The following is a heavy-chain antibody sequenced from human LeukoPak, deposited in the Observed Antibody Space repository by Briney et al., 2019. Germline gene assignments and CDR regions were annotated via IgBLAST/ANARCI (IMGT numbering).Heavy chain of an antibody. J-gene: IGHJ6*03. CDR1: GGSISSYY. CDR3: ARDFSSSSSVYYYYYMDV. Sequence: SETLSLTCTVSGGSISSYYWSWIRQPPRKGLQGSGYIHYTGSTNYNPSLKSRVTISVDTPKNQFSLKLSSVTAADTAVYYCARDFSSSSSVYYYYYMDVWGKGTTVTVSS. CDR2: IHYTGST. V-gene: IGHV4-59*01. D-gene: IGHD6-6*01.